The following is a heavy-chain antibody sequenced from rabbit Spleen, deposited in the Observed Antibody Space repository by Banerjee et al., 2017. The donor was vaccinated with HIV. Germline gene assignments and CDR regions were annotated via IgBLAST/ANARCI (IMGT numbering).Heavy chain of an antibody. CDR2: IVPIFGVT. CDR1: GFSFSSSDY. Sequence: LEESGGGLVQPEGSLTLTCKASGFSFSSSDYICWVRQAPGKGLEWIGYIVPIFGVTYYANWVNGRFTISSHNAQNTLYLQLNSLTVADTATYFCVRGASSSGYYSLWGQGTLVTVS. V-gene: IGHV1S43*01. J-gene: IGHJ3*01. D-gene: IGHD1-1*01. CDR3: VRGASSSGYYSL.